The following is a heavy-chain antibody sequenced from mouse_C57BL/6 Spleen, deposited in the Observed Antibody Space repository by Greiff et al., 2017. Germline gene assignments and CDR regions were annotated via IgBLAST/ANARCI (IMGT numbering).Heavy chain of an antibody. CDR3: ADDYYGSWFAY. Sequence: QVQLQQSGAELARPGASVKLSCKASGYTFTSYDISWVKQRTGQGLEWIGEIYPRSGNTYYNEKFKGKATLTADKSSSTAYMELRSLTSEDSAVYFCADDYYGSWFAYWGQGTLVTVSA. CDR1: GYTFTSYD. CDR2: IYPRSGNT. D-gene: IGHD1-1*01. J-gene: IGHJ3*01. V-gene: IGHV1-81*01.